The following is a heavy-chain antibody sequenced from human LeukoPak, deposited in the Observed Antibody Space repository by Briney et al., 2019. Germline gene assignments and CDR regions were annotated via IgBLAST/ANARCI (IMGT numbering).Heavy chain of an antibody. Sequence: LETLSLTCTVSGGSISITNYYWGWIRQPPGKGLEWIGSIHYSGSTYYNPSLKSRLTISVDTSKNQFSLKMSSVTAADTAVYYCAVRGVVVTATDWGQGTLVTVSS. CDR3: AVRGVVVTATD. CDR1: GGSISITNYY. D-gene: IGHD2-15*01. J-gene: IGHJ4*02. CDR2: IHYSGST. V-gene: IGHV4-39*01.